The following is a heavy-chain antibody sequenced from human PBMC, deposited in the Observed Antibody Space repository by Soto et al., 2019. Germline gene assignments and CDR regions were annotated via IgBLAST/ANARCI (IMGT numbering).Heavy chain of an antibody. Sequence: QFQLVKSGEEVRKPGASGKLSGQASGLAFSTYYFHWVRQAPGQGLEWMGWISGYNGNTKYAEIFQDRLTITSDAAASTVYMELYGLRSEDTAVYFCARDPFLQFYSIDFWGQGTLVTVSA. D-gene: IGHD2-15*01. CDR2: ISGYNGNT. V-gene: IGHV1-3*01. J-gene: IGHJ4*02. CDR1: GLAFSTYY. CDR3: ARDPFLQFYSIDF.